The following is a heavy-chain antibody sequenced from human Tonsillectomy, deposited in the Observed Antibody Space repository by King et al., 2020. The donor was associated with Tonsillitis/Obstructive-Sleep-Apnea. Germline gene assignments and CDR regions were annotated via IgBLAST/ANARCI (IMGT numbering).Heavy chain of an antibody. D-gene: IGHD2-21*01. Sequence: KASGYTFTSYDINWVRQAPGQGLEWMGWINANNGNTNYAQKLQGSVTMTRDTSTSTAYMDLRRLRSDDTAVYYCARARRLSCYLWIRCLIFFDPWGQGTLVTVSS. V-gene: IGHV1-18*01. J-gene: IGHJ5*02. CDR1: GYTFTSYD. CDR2: INANNGNT. CDR3: ARARRLSCYLWIRCLIFFDP.